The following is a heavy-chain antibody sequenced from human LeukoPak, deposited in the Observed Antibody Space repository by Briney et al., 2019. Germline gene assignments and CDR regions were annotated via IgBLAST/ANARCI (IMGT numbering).Heavy chain of an antibody. CDR2: IYYSGST. CDR1: GGSISSSSYY. V-gene: IGHV4-39*07. D-gene: IGHD3-16*02. CDR3: ARVDVWGSYRPVY. J-gene: IGHJ4*02. Sequence: PSETLSLTCTVSGGSISSSSYYWGWIRQPPGKGLEWIGSIYYSGSTYYNPSLKSRVTISVDTSKNQFSLKLSSETAADTAVYYCARVDVWGSYRPVYWGQGTLVTVSS.